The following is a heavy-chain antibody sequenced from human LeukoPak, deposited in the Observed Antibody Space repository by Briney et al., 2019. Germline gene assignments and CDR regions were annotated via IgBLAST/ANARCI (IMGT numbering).Heavy chain of an antibody. Sequence: SETLSLTCAVSGVSISSNLWWTWVRQPPGKGLEWIAEIHHSGSINYNPSLKSRVTISVDKAKNQFSLNLNSVTAADTAVYYCARGYSGYDWGVTYMDVWGKGTTVTVSS. V-gene: IGHV4-4*02. CDR1: GVSISSNLW. J-gene: IGHJ6*03. D-gene: IGHD5-12*01. CDR3: ARGYSGYDWGVTYMDV. CDR2: IHHSGSI.